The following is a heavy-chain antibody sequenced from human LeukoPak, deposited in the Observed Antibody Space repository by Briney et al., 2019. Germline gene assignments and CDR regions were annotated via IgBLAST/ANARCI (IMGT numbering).Heavy chain of an antibody. J-gene: IGHJ4*02. Sequence: GGSLRLSCAASGFTVSSNYMSWVRQAPGKGLECVSVIYSGGGAYYADSVKGRFTISRDNSKNTLYLQMNSLRAEDTAVYYCAKDPPYSIHYFDYWGQGTLVAVSS. CDR3: AKDPPYSIHYFDY. CDR1: GFTVSSNY. CDR2: IYSGGGA. D-gene: IGHD6-13*01. V-gene: IGHV3-53*01.